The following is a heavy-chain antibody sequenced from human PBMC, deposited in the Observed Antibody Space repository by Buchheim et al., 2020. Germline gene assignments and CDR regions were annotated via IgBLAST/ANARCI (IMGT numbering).Heavy chain of an antibody. V-gene: IGHV4-34*01. CDR2: INHSGST. Sequence: QVQLQQWGAGLLKPSETLSLTCAVYGGSFSGYYWSWIRQPPGKGLEWIGEINHSGSTNYNPSLKSRVTISVDTSKNQFSLKLGSVTAADTAVYYCARVSRTPMYSSSWYNWFDPWGQGTL. CDR1: GGSFSGYY. CDR3: ARVSRTPMYSSSWYNWFDP. J-gene: IGHJ5*02. D-gene: IGHD6-13*01.